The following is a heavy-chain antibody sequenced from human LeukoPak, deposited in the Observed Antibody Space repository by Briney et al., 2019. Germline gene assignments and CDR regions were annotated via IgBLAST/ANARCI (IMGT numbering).Heavy chain of an antibody. Sequence: ASVKVSCKASGYTFTGYYMHWVRQAPGQGLEWMGWINPNSGGKNYAQKFQGRVTMTRDTSISTAYMELSRLRSDDTAVYYCARESGIAENAFDIWGQGTMVTVSS. CDR1: GYTFTGYY. V-gene: IGHV1-2*02. J-gene: IGHJ3*02. CDR2: INPNSGGK. CDR3: ARESGIAENAFDI. D-gene: IGHD6-13*01.